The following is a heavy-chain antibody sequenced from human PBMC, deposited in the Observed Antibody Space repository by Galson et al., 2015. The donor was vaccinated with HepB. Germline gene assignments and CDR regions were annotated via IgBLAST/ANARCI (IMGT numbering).Heavy chain of an antibody. J-gene: IGHJ4*02. D-gene: IGHD3-10*01. CDR2: IIPMFDTA. V-gene: IGHV1-69*06. Sequence: SVKVSCKASGGSFNTYAISWLRQAPGQGLEWMGGIIPMFDTAIYAQKFQGRLSIAADRSTSTVYMELSGLTSDDTAVYYCATNAGRRGIFFHYWGQGTLVTVSS. CDR1: GGSFNTYA. CDR3: ATNAGRRGIFFHY.